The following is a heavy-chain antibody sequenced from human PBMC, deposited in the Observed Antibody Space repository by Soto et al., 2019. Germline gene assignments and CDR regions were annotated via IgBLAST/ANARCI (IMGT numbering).Heavy chain of an antibody. CDR1: GFTFRSYS. CDR2: LSYDGFNK. CDR3: ARPHRDWNDDPFVDF. D-gene: IGHD1-1*01. V-gene: IGHV3-30*04. Sequence: QVQLVESGGGVVQPGRSLRLSCAASGFTFRSYSMHWVRQAPGKGLEWVAVLSYDGFNKYYAESVKGRFTISRDSSKNTLYLQMDSLRVEDTAFYYCARPHRDWNDDPFVDFWGQGTLVTVSS. J-gene: IGHJ4*02.